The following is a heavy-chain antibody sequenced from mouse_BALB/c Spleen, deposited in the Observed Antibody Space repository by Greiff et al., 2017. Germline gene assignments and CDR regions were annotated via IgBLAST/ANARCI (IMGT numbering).Heavy chain of an antibody. J-gene: IGHJ3*01. CDR3: ARWRWDGFAY. V-gene: IGHV1-7*01. D-gene: IGHD4-1*01. CDR2: INPSTGYT. CDR1: GYTFTSYW. Sequence: QVQLQQSGAELAKPGASVKMSCKASGYTFTSYWMHWVKQRPGQGLEWIGYINPSTGYTEYNQKFKDKATLTADKSSSTAYMQLSSLTSEDSAVYYCARWRWDGFAYWGQGTLVTVSA.